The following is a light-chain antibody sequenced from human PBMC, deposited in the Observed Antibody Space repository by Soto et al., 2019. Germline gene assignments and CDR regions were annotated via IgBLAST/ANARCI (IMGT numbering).Light chain of an antibody. CDR1: QTISSH. Sequence: DIQMTQPPSSLSASVGDRVTITCRASQTISSHLNWYQQKAGKVPKLLIYKASTLQSGVPSRFSGSGSGTDFTLTISSLQPEDFATYYCQQSYHTPLTFGGGTKVEI. CDR2: KAS. V-gene: IGKV1-39*01. CDR3: QQSYHTPLT. J-gene: IGKJ4*01.